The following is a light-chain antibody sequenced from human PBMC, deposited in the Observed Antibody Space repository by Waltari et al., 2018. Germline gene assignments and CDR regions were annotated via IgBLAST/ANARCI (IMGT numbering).Light chain of an antibody. CDR3: QVKHRQTNRWV. J-gene: IGLJ3*02. V-gene: IGLV3-21*02. CDR2: DDS. Sequence: SLVLTQPPSVSVTPGQTAKITCRGDNIGDTGVHWYQQKAGQAPILVVYDDSDRPSGLPGRLSGTKSGDTATLTIIGVEGGDEADYYCQVKHRQTNRWVFGGGTKLTVL. CDR1: NIGDTG.